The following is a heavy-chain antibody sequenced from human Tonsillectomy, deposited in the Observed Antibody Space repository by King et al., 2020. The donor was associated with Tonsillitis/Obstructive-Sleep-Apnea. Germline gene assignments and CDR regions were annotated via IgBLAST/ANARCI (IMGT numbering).Heavy chain of an antibody. CDR1: GGSISSYY. J-gene: IGHJ5*02. D-gene: IGHD4-17*01. V-gene: IGHV4-59*01. CDR2: IYYSGST. Sequence: VPLQESGPGLVKPSETLSLTCTVSGGSISSYYWSWIRQPPGKGLEWIGYIYYSGSTNYNPSLKSRVTISVDTSKNQFSLKLSSVTAADTAVYYCASTVTTSTTHWFDPWGQGTLVTVSS. CDR3: ASTVTTSTTHWFDP.